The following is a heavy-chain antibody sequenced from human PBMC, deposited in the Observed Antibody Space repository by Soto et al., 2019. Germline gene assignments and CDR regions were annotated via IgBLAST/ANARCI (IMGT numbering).Heavy chain of an antibody. D-gene: IGHD2-2*02. CDR2: ISYDGSNK. J-gene: IGHJ5*02. CDR1: GFTFSSYG. V-gene: IGHV3-30*18. Sequence: QVQLVESGGGVVQPGRSLRLSCAASGFTFSSYGMHWVRQAPGKGLEWVAVISYDGSNKYYADSVKGRFTISRDNSKNTLYLQMNSLRAEDTAVYYCANPVDQLLYHNWFDPWGQGTLVTVSS. CDR3: ANPVDQLLYHNWFDP.